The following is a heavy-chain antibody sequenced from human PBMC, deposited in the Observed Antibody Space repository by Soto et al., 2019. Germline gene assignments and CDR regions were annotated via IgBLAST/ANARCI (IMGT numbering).Heavy chain of an antibody. Sequence: SETLSLTCTVSGGSISSYYWSWIRQPAGKGLEWIGRIYTSGSTNYNPSLKSRVTMSVDTSKNQFSLKLSSVTAADTAVYYCARVLYSGSPGDAFDIWGQGTMVTVSS. CDR2: IYTSGST. V-gene: IGHV4-4*07. J-gene: IGHJ3*02. CDR1: GGSISSYY. CDR3: ARVLYSGSPGDAFDI. D-gene: IGHD6-13*01.